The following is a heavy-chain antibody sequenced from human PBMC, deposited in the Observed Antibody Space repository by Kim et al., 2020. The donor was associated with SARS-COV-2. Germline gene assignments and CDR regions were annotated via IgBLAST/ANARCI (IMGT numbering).Heavy chain of an antibody. Sequence: SVKVSCKASGGTFSSYAISWVRQAPGQGLEWMGGIIPIFGTANYAQKFQGRVTITADESTSTAYMELSSLRSEDTAVYYCARGYYDSSGSPEYWGQGTLVTVSS. CDR2: IIPIFGTA. D-gene: IGHD3-22*01. J-gene: IGHJ4*02. V-gene: IGHV1-69*13. CDR1: GGTFSSYA. CDR3: ARGYYDSSGSPEY.